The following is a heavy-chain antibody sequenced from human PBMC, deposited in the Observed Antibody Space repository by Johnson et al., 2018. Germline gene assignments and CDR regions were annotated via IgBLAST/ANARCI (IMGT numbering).Heavy chain of an antibody. CDR1: GYTFTSHE. CDR3: VRGLICRATSLFQY. D-gene: IGHD3-3*02. Sequence: QVQLVQSGAEVKKPGASVKVSCKASGYTFTSHEISWVRQATGQGLEWMGWMSPKNDHTGYAQKFQGRVTMTRNTSISTSYRELSSLRSEDTAGYYCVRGLICRATSLFQYWCQGTPVTVSS. V-gene: IGHV1-8*01. J-gene: IGHJ1*01. CDR2: MSPKNDHT.